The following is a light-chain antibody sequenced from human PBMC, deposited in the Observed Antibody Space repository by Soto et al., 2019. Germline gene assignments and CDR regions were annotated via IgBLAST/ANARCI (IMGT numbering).Light chain of an antibody. Sequence: DVQMTQSPSSLSASIGDRVIITCQASQDIRKDLNLYQQKPGKAPDLLIHDASKWESGVPTRISRSGSWTVFTIIITSLQPEYIATYYCQQYDKNVTFDEGIMV. CDR2: DAS. V-gene: IGKV1-33*01. J-gene: IGKJ1*01. CDR3: QQYDKNVT. CDR1: QDIRKD.